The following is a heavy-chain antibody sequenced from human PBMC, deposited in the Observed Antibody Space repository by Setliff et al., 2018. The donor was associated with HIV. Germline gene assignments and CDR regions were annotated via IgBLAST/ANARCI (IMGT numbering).Heavy chain of an antibody. CDR3: ARDRHCSGGSCTSYYGMDV. J-gene: IGHJ6*02. V-gene: IGHV3-11*04. Sequence: GGSLRLSCAASGFTFSDYYMSWIRQAPGKGLEWVSYISSSGSTIYYADSVKGRFTISRDNAKNSLYLQMNSLWAEDTAVYYCARDRHCSGGSCTSYYGMDVWGQGTTVTVSS. CDR1: GFTFSDYY. CDR2: ISSSGSTI. D-gene: IGHD2-15*01.